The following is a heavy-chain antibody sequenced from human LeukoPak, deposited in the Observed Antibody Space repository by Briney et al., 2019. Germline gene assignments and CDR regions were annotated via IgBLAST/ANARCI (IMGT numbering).Heavy chain of an antibody. CDR1: GYTFTAYG. Sequence: ASVKVSCKASGYTFTAYGISWVRQAPGQGLEWLGWISGYNDNTFYTQKVQGRVTMTKDTSTSTAYLELRSLRSDDTAVYYCTRSDGDPNYYQNYMDVWGKGNTVTVSS. D-gene: IGHD1-26*01. CDR3: TRSDGDPNYYQNYMDV. V-gene: IGHV1-18*01. J-gene: IGHJ6*03. CDR2: ISGYNDNT.